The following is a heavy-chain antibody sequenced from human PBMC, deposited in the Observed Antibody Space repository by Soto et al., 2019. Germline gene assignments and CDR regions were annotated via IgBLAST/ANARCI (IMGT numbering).Heavy chain of an antibody. D-gene: IGHD3-10*01. J-gene: IGHJ4*02. CDR2: INHSGST. CDR3: ARGRYAPPYYYGSGSPFDD. Sequence: SETLSLTCAVYGGSFSGYYWSWIRQPPGKGLEWIGEINHSGSTNYNPSLKSRVTISVDTSKNQFSLKLSSVTAADTAVYYCARGRYAPPYYYGSGSPFDDWGQGTLVTVSS. CDR1: GGSFSGYY. V-gene: IGHV4-34*01.